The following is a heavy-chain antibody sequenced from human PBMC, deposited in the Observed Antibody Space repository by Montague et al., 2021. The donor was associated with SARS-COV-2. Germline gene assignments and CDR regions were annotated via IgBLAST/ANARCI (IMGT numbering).Heavy chain of an antibody. J-gene: IGHJ2*01. CDR1: GGSMNNDGYY. Sequence: SETLSLTCDVTGGSMNNDGYYWGWVRQSPGKGLEYLATISYFGTPFYNPSLRSRLTISIDTSRNKFFLRLQSVTAADTAMYYCLRHNSSLAHWYFGLWGRGSLVTVSS. CDR2: ISYFGTP. D-gene: IGHD6-13*01. CDR3: LRHNSSLAHWYFGL. V-gene: IGHV4-39*01.